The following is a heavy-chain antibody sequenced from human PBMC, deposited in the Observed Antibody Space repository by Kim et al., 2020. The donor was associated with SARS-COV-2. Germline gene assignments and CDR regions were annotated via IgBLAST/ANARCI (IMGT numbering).Heavy chain of an antibody. V-gene: IGHV3-30*01. J-gene: IGHJ4*02. CDR1: GFTFGLFG. CDR3: ARDRAGYSGHDCLDF. D-gene: IGHD5-12*01. Sequence: GGSLRLSCAASGFTFGLFGVHWVRQAPGRGLEWVAVISFDGNNQNYADSVKGRFTISRDNARNTVFLQMNSLRSEDTAVYFCARDRAGYSGHDCLDFWGQGTLVVVSS. CDR2: ISFDGNNQ.